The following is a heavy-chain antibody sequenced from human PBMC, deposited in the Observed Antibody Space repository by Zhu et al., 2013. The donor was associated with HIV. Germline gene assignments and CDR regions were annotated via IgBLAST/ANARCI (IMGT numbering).Heavy chain of an antibody. D-gene: IGHD6-19*01. V-gene: IGHV1-69*01. CDR2: IIPIFGTA. J-gene: IGHJ4*02. CDR3: ARVIAVAGEKXKRNSYDY. CDR1: GGTFSSYA. Sequence: QVQLVQSGAEVKKPGSSVKVSCKASGGTFSSYAISWVRQAPGQGLEWMGGIIPIFGTANYAQKFQGRVTITADESTSTAYMELSSLRSEDTAVYYCARVIAVAGEKXKRNSYDYWGQGTLVTVSS.